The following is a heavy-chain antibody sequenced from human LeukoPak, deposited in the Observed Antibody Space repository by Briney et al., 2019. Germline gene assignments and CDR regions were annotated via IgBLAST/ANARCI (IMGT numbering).Heavy chain of an antibody. Sequence: GASVKVSCKASGYTFTGYYVHWVRQAPGQGLEWMGWINPNSGGTNYAQKFQGRVTMTRDTSISTAYMELSRLRSDDTAVYYCARPRRLRGDNWNYALDYWGQGTLVTVSS. CDR1: GYTFTGYY. J-gene: IGHJ4*02. CDR3: ARPRRLRGDNWNYALDY. V-gene: IGHV1-2*02. CDR2: INPNSGGT. D-gene: IGHD1-7*01.